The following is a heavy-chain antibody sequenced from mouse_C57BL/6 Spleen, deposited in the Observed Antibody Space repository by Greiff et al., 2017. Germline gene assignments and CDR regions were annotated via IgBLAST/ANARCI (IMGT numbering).Heavy chain of an antibody. V-gene: IGHV2-3*01. CDR2: IWGDGST. J-gene: IGHJ1*03. D-gene: IGHD2-4*01. CDR3: ARTWDDYDGDFDG. CDR1: GFSLTSYG. Sequence: VQVLESGPGLVAPSPSLSITCTVSGFSLTSYGVSWVRQPPGKGLEWLGVIWGDGSTNYHSALISRLSISKDNTKSQVFLKLNSLQTDDTATYYCARTWDDYDGDFDGWGTGTTVTVSS.